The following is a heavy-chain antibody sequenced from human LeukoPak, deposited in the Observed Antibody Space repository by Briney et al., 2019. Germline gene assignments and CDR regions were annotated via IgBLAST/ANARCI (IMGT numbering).Heavy chain of an antibody. Sequence: ASVKVSFKASGYTFTEYYMHWVRQAPGQGLECMGWISPNSGGTNYAQKFQGRITMTGDTSISTGYMELSSLRSDDTAIYYCARELGRNAFDVWGQGTMVTVSS. V-gene: IGHV1-2*02. CDR3: ARELGRNAFDV. CDR2: ISPNSGGT. D-gene: IGHD7-27*01. CDR1: GYTFTEYY. J-gene: IGHJ3*01.